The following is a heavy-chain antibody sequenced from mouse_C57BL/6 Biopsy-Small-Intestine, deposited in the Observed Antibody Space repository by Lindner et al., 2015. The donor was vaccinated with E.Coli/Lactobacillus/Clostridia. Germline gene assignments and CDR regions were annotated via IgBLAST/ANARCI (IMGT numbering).Heavy chain of an antibody. J-gene: IGHJ3*01. CDR2: YYPGSDTI. D-gene: IGHD4-1*01. Sequence: VQLQESGAELAKPGTSVNLSCKTSGYIFSEYSVHWIKQTSGQGLEWIAFYYPGSDTIRYNGKFKDKATLTADKSSSTVYMELTRLTSEDSAVYFCARHEEEGYQPGLAYWGQGTLVTVSA. CDR1: GYIFSEYS. CDR3: ARHEEEGYQPGLAY. V-gene: IGHV1-62-2*01.